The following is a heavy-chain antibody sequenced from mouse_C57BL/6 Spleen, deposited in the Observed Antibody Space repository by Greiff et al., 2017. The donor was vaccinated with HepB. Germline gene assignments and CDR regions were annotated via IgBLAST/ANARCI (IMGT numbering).Heavy chain of an antibody. CDR1: GFTFSSYA. CDR2: ISDGGSYT. J-gene: IGHJ4*01. V-gene: IGHV5-4*01. Sequence: EVKLEESGGGLVKPGGSLKLSCAASGFTFSSYAMSWVRQTPEKRLEWVATISDGGSYTYYPDNVKGRFTISRDNAKNNLYLQMSHLKSEDTAMYYCARERNDYDEAMGDWGQGTSVTVAS. CDR3: ARERNDYDEAMGD. D-gene: IGHD2-4*01.